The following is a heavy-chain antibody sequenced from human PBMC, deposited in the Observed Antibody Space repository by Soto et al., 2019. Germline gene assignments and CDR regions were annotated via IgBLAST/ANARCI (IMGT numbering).Heavy chain of an antibody. Sequence: PGGSLRLSCAVSGFTSPHFWMHWVRQAPGGGLEWVSRIHSDGTSIMYADSVKGRLTVSRDSAKGTVYLQLNSLKAEDTAVYFCARLGTYYDSSGFLYWGQGTLVTVSS. CDR3: ARLGTYYDSSGFLY. D-gene: IGHD3-22*01. CDR1: GFTSPHFW. CDR2: IHSDGTSI. J-gene: IGHJ4*02. V-gene: IGHV3-74*03.